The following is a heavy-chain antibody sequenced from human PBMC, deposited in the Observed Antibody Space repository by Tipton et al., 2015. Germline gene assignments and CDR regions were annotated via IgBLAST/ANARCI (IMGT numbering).Heavy chain of an antibody. V-gene: IGHV4-59*01. D-gene: IGHD3-22*01. CDR2: IYYSGTT. CDR1: GGSISSYF. Sequence: TLSLTCTVSGGSISSYFWSWIRQPPGKGLEWIGYIYYSGTTNYNPSLKSRVTISVDTSKNQFSLKLISVTAADTAVYYCAREGWNSDSSGYDYWGQGTLVTVSS. J-gene: IGHJ4*02. CDR3: AREGWNSDSSGYDY.